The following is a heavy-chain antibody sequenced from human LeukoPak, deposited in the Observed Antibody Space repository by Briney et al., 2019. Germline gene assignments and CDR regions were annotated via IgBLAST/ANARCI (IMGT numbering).Heavy chain of an antibody. V-gene: IGHV3-30*04. Sequence: GRSLRLSCAASGFTFSSYAMHWVRQAPGKGLEWVAVVPYDGSNKYYADSVKGRFTISRDNSKNTLYLQMNSLRAEDTAVYYCARVLGLLWFGESFYGMDVWGKGTTVTVSS. CDR2: VPYDGSNK. CDR1: GFTFSSYA. CDR3: ARVLGLLWFGESFYGMDV. D-gene: IGHD3-10*01. J-gene: IGHJ6*04.